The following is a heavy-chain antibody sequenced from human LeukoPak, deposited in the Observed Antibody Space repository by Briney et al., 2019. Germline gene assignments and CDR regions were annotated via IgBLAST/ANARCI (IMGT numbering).Heavy chain of an antibody. CDR1: GFTFSDAW. D-gene: IGHD3-22*01. CDR2: IKSKTDGGTT. Sequence: PGGSLRLSCAASGFTFSDAWMSWVRQAPGKGLEWVGRIKSKTDGGTTDYAAPVEGRFTISRDDSKNTLYLQMNSLKTEDTAVYYCITSYYYDSSGYGYWGQGTLVILSS. CDR3: ITSYYYDSSGYGY. J-gene: IGHJ4*02. V-gene: IGHV3-15*01.